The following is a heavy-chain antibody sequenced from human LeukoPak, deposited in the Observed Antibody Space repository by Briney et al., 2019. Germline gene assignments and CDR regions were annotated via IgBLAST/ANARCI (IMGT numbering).Heavy chain of an antibody. Sequence: GASVKVSCKPSGYTFTGYYMHWVRQAPGQGLEWMGWINPNSGGTNYAQKFQGRVTMTRDTSISTAYMDLSRLRSDDTAVYYCARPARARSGAGYCSGGSCRVFDYWGQGTLVTVSS. J-gene: IGHJ4*02. CDR1: GYTFTGYY. D-gene: IGHD2-15*01. CDR2: INPNSGGT. V-gene: IGHV1-2*02. CDR3: ARPARARSGAGYCSGGSCRVFDY.